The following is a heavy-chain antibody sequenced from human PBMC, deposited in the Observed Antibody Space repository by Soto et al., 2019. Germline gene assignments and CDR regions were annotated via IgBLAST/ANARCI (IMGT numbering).Heavy chain of an antibody. Sequence: ASVKVSCKASGYTFTGYYMHWVRQAPGQGLEWMGWINPNSGGTNYAQKFQGWVTMTRDTSISTAYMELSRLRSDDTAVYYCAREFIISSLYYYYYGMDVWGQGTTVTVSS. CDR3: AREFIISSLYYYYYGMDV. V-gene: IGHV1-2*04. CDR1: GYTFTGYY. CDR2: INPNSGGT. J-gene: IGHJ6*02.